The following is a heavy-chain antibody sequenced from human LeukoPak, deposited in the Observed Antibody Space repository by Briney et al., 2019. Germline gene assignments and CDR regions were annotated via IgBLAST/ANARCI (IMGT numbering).Heavy chain of an antibody. J-gene: IGHJ5*02. CDR2: ISGSGGST. CDR3: AKDLGERVAAAGFDP. CDR1: GFTFSSHA. V-gene: IGHV3-23*01. D-gene: IGHD6-13*01. Sequence: GGSLRLSCAASGFTFSSHAMSWVRQAPGKGLEWVSAISGSGGSTYYADSVKGRFTISRDNSKNTLYLQMNSLRAEDTAVYYCAKDLGERVAAAGFDPWGQGTLVTVSS.